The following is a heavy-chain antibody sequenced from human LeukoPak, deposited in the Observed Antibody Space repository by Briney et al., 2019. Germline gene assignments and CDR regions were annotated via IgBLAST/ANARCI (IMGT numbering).Heavy chain of an antibody. V-gene: IGHV5-51*01. Sequence: GESLKISCKGSGYSFTSYWIGWVRQMPGKGLEWMGIIYPGDSDTRYSPSFQGQVTISADKSISTAYLQWSSLKASDTAMYYCARFCTGCYMLEAFDIWGQGTMVTVSS. CDR1: GYSFTSYW. J-gene: IGHJ3*02. CDR2: IYPGDSDT. CDR3: ARFCTGCYMLEAFDI. D-gene: IGHD2-2*02.